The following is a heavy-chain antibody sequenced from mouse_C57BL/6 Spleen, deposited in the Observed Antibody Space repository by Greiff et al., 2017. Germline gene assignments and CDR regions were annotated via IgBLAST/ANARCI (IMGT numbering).Heavy chain of an antibody. CDR3: ERGNYDALDY. D-gene: IGHD2-4*01. CDR1: GYTFTSYW. Sequence: QVQLQQPGAELVRPGSSVKLSCKASGYTFTSYWMHWVKQRPIQGLEWIGNIDPSDSDTHYNQKFKDKATLTVDKSSSTAYMQLSSLTSEDSAVCYCERGNYDALDYWGQGTTLTVSS. J-gene: IGHJ2*01. CDR2: IDPSDSDT. V-gene: IGHV1-52*01.